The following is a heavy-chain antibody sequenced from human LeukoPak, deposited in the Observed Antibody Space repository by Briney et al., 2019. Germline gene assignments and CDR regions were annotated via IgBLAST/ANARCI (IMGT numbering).Heavy chain of an antibody. Sequence: GGSLRLSCAASGLAFSAYKMHWVRHAPRKGLVWVSRISTDGYTTDYADFVQGRFTASRDNTKNTWSLEMNSLRAEDTAVYYCVVGGSPGYWGQGALVTVSS. CDR1: GLAFSAYK. CDR2: ISTDGYTT. D-gene: IGHD2-15*01. V-gene: IGHV3-74*01. J-gene: IGHJ4*02. CDR3: VVGGSPGY.